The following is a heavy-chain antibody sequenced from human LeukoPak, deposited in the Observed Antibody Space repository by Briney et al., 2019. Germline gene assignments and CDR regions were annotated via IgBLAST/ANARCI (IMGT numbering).Heavy chain of an antibody. CDR3: ARPGGFGELLLDY. D-gene: IGHD3-10*01. CDR1: GYTFTGYY. V-gene: IGHV1-69*02. CDR2: IIPILGIA. Sequence: SVKVSCKASGYTFTGYYMHWVRQAPGQGLEWMGRIIPILGIANYAQKFQGRVTITADKSTSTAYMELSSLRSEDTAVYYCARPGGFGELLLDYWGQGTLVTVSS. J-gene: IGHJ4*02.